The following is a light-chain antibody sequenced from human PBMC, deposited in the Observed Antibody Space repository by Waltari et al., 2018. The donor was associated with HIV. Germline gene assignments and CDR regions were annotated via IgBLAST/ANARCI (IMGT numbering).Light chain of an antibody. CDR2: GAS. CDR1: QNISSNY. Sequence: EAVLTQSPGTLSLSPGERATLSCRARQNISSNYLVWYQKKAGQAPRPLLYGASSRATGIPDRFSGSGSGTDFTRTISRLAPEDFAVYYCQKYGSSPRFGQGTKVEIK. J-gene: IGKJ1*01. CDR3: QKYGSSPR. V-gene: IGKV3-20*01.